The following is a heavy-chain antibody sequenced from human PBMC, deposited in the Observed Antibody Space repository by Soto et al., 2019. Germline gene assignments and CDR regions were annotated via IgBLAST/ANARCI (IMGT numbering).Heavy chain of an antibody. CDR2: VYYSGST. J-gene: IGHJ2*01. CDR3: ARMSYFYDKWYFDL. CDR1: GASINKNDYY. Sequence: QLRASGPGLVMPSQTLSLTCTVSGASINKNDYYWSWIRQTPGKGLEWIGYVYYSGSTDYIPSLKSRLTMSIAKSQNQFTLKLNSVTAADTATYYCARMSYFYDKWYFDLWGRGTLVTVSS. D-gene: IGHD3-22*01. V-gene: IGHV4-30-4*01.